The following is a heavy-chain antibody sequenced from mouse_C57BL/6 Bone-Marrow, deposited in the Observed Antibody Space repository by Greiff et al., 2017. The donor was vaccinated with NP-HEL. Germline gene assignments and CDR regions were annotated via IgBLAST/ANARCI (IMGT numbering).Heavy chain of an antibody. CDR2: IRLKSDYYAT. D-gene: IGHD2-12*01. Sequence: EVKLEESGGGLVQPGGSMKLSCVASGFTFSNYWMNWVRQSPEKGLEWVAQIRLKSDYYATHYAESVKGRFTISRDDSKSSVYLQMNDLRAEDTGIYYCTADYSSYYDYWGQGTTLTVSS. J-gene: IGHJ2*01. CDR3: TADYSSYYDY. CDR1: GFTFSNYW. V-gene: IGHV6-3*01.